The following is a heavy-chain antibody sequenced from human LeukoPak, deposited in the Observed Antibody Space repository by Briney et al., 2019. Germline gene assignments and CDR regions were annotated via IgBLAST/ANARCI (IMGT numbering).Heavy chain of an antibody. CDR3: ARGVGQQLPWDYYYYMDV. Sequence: ASVKVSCKASGGTFSSYAISWVRQAPGQGLEWMGGIIPIFGTANYAQKFQGRVTIITDESTSTAYMELSSLRSEDTAVYYCARGVGQQLPWDYYYYMDVWGKGTTVTVSS. J-gene: IGHJ6*03. CDR1: GGTFSSYA. V-gene: IGHV1-69*05. D-gene: IGHD6-13*01. CDR2: IIPIFGTA.